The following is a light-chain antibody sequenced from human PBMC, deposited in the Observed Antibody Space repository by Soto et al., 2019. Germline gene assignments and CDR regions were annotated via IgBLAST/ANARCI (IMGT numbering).Light chain of an antibody. V-gene: IGKV1-5*03. J-gene: IGKJ2*01. CDR1: QSVSTW. CDR2: KAS. Sequence: DIQMTQSPSTLSASVGDRVTITCRASQSVSTWLAWYQQKPGKAPKLLIYKASSLESGVPSRFSGSGSGTEFTLTISSLQPDDFAPYYCQQYDGYSRTFGQGTKLEIK. CDR3: QQYDGYSRT.